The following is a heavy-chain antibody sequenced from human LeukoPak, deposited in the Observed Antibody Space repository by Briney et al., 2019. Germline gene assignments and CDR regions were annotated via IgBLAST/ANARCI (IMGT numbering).Heavy chain of an antibody. J-gene: IGHJ4*02. V-gene: IGHV5-51*03. CDR2: IYPGDSDT. Sequence: GESLKLSCKGSGYSFTSYWIGWVRQMPGKGLEWMGIIYPGDSDTTSTPSFQRPLTLSADTSIRTPYLQSSRLKSSDTAMYYCARVDPGYCSGGSCYSGSVDYWGQGTLVTVSS. CDR1: GYSFTSYW. CDR3: ARVDPGYCSGGSCYSGSVDY. D-gene: IGHD2-15*01.